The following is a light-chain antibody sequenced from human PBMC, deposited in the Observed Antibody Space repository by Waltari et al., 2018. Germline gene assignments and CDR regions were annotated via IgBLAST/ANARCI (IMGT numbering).Light chain of an antibody. CDR3: SSYTSSITLV. Sequence: QSALTQPASVSGSPGQSITISCTGTSSDVGGYIYVSWYQQHPGKAPKLIVYDVSKRPSGVSNRLSGAKSGNTASLTISGLQAEDEADYYCSSYTSSITLVFGGGTKLTVL. CDR2: DVS. V-gene: IGLV2-14*03. J-gene: IGLJ3*02. CDR1: SSDVGGYIY.